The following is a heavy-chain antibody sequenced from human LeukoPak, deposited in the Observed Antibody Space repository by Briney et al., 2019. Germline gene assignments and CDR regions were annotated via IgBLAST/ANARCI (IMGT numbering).Heavy chain of an antibody. CDR2: ISGSGGST. V-gene: IGHV3-23*01. CDR3: AKSRYYYDRVGAFDI. CDR1: GFTFSSYG. Sequence: GGSLRLSCAASGFTFSSYGMHWVRQAPGKGLEWVSAISGSGGSTYYADSVKGRFTISRDNSKNTLYLQMNSLRAEDTAVYYCAKSRYYYDRVGAFDIWGQGTMVTVSS. J-gene: IGHJ3*02. D-gene: IGHD3-22*01.